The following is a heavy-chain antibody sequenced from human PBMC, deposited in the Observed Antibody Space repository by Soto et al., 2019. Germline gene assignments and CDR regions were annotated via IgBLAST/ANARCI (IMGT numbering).Heavy chain of an antibody. Sequence: QVQLVQSGTEVKKSGSSVKVSCKASGDTFTNFAISWMRQAPGQGLEWMGGIIPMFGTPNYAQKFQGSVTITADRSTITAYLELRSLRSEDTAVYYCARGLRGYTGYDGGGAFDIWGQGTMVTVSS. J-gene: IGHJ3*02. CDR1: GDTFTNFA. V-gene: IGHV1-69*06. D-gene: IGHD5-12*01. CDR3: ARGLRGYTGYDGGGAFDI. CDR2: IIPMFGTP.